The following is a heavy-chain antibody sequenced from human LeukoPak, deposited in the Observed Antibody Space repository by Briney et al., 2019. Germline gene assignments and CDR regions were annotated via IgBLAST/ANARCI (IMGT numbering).Heavy chain of an antibody. Sequence: GGSLRLSCAASGFTFSSYSMNWVRQAPGKGLEWVANIKEDGSEKYYVDSVKGRFTISRDNAKNSLYLQMNSLRAEDTAVYYCATSFWTFWGQGTLVTVSS. CDR2: IKEDGSEK. V-gene: IGHV3-7*01. J-gene: IGHJ4*02. D-gene: IGHD3/OR15-3a*01. CDR1: GFTFSSYS. CDR3: ATSFWTF.